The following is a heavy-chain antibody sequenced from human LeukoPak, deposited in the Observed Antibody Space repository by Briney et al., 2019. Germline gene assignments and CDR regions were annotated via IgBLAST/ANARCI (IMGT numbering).Heavy chain of an antibody. CDR3: ARDRGGSYSEIDY. CDR2: ISASSSVR. J-gene: IGHJ4*02. CDR1: GFTFNSYS. V-gene: IGHV3-48*04. Sequence: GGSLRLSCTASGFTFNSYSRNWIRQAPGTGLEWVSFISASSSVRYYAESVKGPFTNSRDNAKNSRYLQMSSLRAEDTAVYYCARDRGGSYSEIDYWGQGTLVTVSS. D-gene: IGHD1-26*01.